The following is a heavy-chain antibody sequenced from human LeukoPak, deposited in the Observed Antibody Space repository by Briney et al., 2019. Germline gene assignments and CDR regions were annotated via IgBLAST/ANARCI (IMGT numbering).Heavy chain of an antibody. CDR2: IYYSGST. V-gene: IGHV4-59*01. D-gene: IGHD4-17*01. CDR1: GGSISRYY. J-gene: IGHJ1*01. Sequence: SETLSLTCPVSGGSISRYYWRWIRHPPGKGLEWIGYIYYSGSTNYNPSLKSRATISVDTSKNQFSLTLSSVTAADTAVYYCARGRGDLKYFQHWGQGTLVTVSS. CDR3: ARGRGDLKYFQH.